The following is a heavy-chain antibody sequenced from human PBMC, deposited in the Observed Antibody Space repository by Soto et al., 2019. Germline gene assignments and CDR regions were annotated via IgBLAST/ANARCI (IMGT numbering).Heavy chain of an antibody. Sequence: GGSLRLSCAASGFTFSSYAMHWVRQAPGKGLEWVAVISYDGSNKCYADSVKGRFTISRDNSKNTLYLQMNSLRAEDTAVYYCARRYGSGSYFLYYYYYGMDVWGQGTTVTVSS. CDR2: ISYDGSNK. V-gene: IGHV3-30-3*01. CDR3: ARRYGSGSYFLYYYYYGMDV. J-gene: IGHJ6*02. D-gene: IGHD3-10*01. CDR1: GFTFSSYA.